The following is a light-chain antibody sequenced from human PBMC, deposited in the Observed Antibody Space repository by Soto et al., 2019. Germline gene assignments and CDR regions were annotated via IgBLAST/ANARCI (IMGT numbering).Light chain of an antibody. Sequence: EIQWTQSPSPLSASVGDRGTITCRPSQSISFWLAWYQQKAWQAPKLLIYDASSLESGVPSRFSGSGSGTDFTLTISSLQPDDFATYYCQHYHNYPWTLGQGTKVDSK. V-gene: IGKV1-5*01. CDR2: DAS. CDR3: QHYHNYPWT. J-gene: IGKJ1*01. CDR1: QSISFW.